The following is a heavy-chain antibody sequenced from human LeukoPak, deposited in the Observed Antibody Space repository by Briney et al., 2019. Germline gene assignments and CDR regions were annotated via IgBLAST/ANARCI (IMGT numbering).Heavy chain of an antibody. J-gene: IGHJ1*01. D-gene: IGHD6-19*01. V-gene: IGHV3-30*02. CDR3: ATKRGIAVAGSLQH. Sequence: GGSLRLSCAASGFTFSSYGMHWVRQAPGKGLEWVAFIRYDGSNKYYADSVKGRFTISRDNSKNTLYLQMNSLRAEDTAVYYCATKRGIAVAGSLQHWGQGTLVTVSP. CDR1: GFTFSSYG. CDR2: IRYDGSNK.